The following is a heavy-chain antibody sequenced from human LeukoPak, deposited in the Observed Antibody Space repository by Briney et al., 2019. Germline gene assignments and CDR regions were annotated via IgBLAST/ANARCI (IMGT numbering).Heavy chain of an antibody. Sequence: GGSLRLSCAASGFTFSSYSMNWVRQAPGKGLEWVSSIISSSSYIYYADTVKGRFTISRDNAKNSLYLQMNSLRAEDTAVYYCARDKIPLGNWNYGSGTDYWGQGTLVTVSS. CDR3: ARDKIPLGNWNYGSGTDY. V-gene: IGHV3-21*01. D-gene: IGHD1-7*01. J-gene: IGHJ4*02. CDR2: IISSSSYI. CDR1: GFTFSSYS.